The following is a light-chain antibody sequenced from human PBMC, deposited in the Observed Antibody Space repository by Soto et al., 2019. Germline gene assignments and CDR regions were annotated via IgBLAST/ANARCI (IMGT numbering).Light chain of an antibody. J-gene: IGLJ2*01. V-gene: IGLV3-1*01. CDR3: QVWDSSTVV. CDR1: TLGNKY. CDR2: QDR. Sequence: SYELTQPPSVSVSPGQTASITCSGDTLGNKYVCWYQQKPGQSPVLVIYQDRKRPSGIPERFSGSNSGNTATLTISGTQAMDEADYYCQVWDSSTVVFGGGTKLTVL.